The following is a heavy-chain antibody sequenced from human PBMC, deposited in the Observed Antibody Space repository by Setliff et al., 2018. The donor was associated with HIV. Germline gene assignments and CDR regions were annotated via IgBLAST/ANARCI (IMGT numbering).Heavy chain of an antibody. CDR2: INPNSCGT. D-gene: IGHD5-12*01. V-gene: IGHV1-2*02. CDR1: GYTLIGDY. J-gene: IGHJ3*02. CDR3: ARGGLATGAFDI. Sequence: ASVKVSCKASGYTLIGDYMQWERQAPGQGLEWTGWINPNSCGTNFAQKFQGRVTLTGDTSISTAYMELSRLRSDDAAVYYCARGGLATGAFDIWGQGTMVTVSS.